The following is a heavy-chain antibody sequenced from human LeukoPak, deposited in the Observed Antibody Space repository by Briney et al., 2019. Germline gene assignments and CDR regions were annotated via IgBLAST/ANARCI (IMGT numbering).Heavy chain of an antibody. J-gene: IGHJ4*02. CDR1: GFPFNSYS. CDR2: ISSSSSFK. D-gene: IGHD5-12*01. Sequence: GGSLRLSCAASGFPFNSYSMTWVRQAPGKGLEWVSSISSSSSFKYYADSVKGRFTISRDNAKNSLYLQMTSLRSEDTAVYYCARDRVAGYDASFDQWGQGTLVTVSS. CDR3: ARDRVAGYDASFDQ. V-gene: IGHV3-21*01.